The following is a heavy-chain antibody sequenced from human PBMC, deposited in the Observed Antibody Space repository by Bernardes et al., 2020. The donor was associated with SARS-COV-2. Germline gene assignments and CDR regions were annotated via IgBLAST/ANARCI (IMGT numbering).Heavy chain of an antibody. Sequence: SETLSLTCTVSGGSISSSTYYWGWIRQFPGKGLEWIGSFYGSGTTYYNPSLQGRITKSVDTSKNQFSLRLSSVTAADTAVYYCVGSSCGVDCYIGGLRSWDYGMDVWGQGTTVTVSS. D-gene: IGHD2-21*02. V-gene: IGHV4-39*01. CDR2: FYGSGTT. CDR1: GGSISSSTYY. J-gene: IGHJ6*02. CDR3: VGSSCGVDCYIGGLRSWDYGMDV.